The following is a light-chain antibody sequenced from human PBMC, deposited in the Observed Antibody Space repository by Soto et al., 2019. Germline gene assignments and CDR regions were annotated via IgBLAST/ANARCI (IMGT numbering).Light chain of an antibody. CDR1: QSIKTW. CDR3: QQSIG. V-gene: IGKV1-5*01. Sequence: DIQMTQSPSILSASVGDRVTITCRATQSIKTWLAWYQQKPGKAPKMLIYDASSLQNGVPSSFSGSGSGTQFTLTISSLQPDDFATYYCQQSIGFGPGTKLDVK. CDR2: DAS. J-gene: IGKJ2*01.